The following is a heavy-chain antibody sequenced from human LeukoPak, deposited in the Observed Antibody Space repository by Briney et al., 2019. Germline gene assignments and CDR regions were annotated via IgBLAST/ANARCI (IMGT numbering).Heavy chain of an antibody. V-gene: IGHV4-4*07. J-gene: IGHJ6*02. CDR1: DGSISSYY. Sequence: SETLSLTCTVSDGSISSYYWSLIRQPAGTGLEWIGRIYTSGSTNYNTSLKSRVTMSVDTSKNQFSLKLSSVTAADTAVYYCAREGPTMVRGVFGMDVWGQGTTVTVSS. D-gene: IGHD3-10*01. CDR2: IYTSGST. CDR3: AREGPTMVRGVFGMDV.